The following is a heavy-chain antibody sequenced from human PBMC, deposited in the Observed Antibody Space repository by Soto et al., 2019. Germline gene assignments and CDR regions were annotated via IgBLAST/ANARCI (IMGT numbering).Heavy chain of an antibody. Sequence: SETLSLTCTFSGGSISSYYWSWIRQPPGKGLEWIGYIYYSGSTNYNPSLKSRVTISVDTSKNQFSLKLSSVTAADTAVYYCARGVTTFGYGYWGRGTLVTVSS. CDR2: IYYSGST. D-gene: IGHD3-16*01. V-gene: IGHV4-59*01. J-gene: IGHJ4*02. CDR1: GGSISSYY. CDR3: ARGVTTFGYGY.